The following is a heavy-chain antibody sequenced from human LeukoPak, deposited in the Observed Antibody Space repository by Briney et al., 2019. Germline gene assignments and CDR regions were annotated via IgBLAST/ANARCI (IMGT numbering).Heavy chain of an antibody. CDR3: ARPTDFAFDY. D-gene: IGHD1-14*01. V-gene: IGHV5-51*01. J-gene: IGHJ4*02. CDR2: LNPGDSVT. CDR1: GYSFTTYW. Sequence: GESLKISCKGSGYSFTTYWIGWVRQMPGKGLEWMGILNPGDSVTRYSSSFQGRVTISADKSINTAYLQWSSLKASDTAMYYCARPTDFAFDYWGQGTLVTVSS.